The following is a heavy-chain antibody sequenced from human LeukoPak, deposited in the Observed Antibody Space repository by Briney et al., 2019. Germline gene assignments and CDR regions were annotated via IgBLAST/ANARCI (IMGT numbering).Heavy chain of an antibody. D-gene: IGHD4-17*01. CDR1: GGSFSGYF. J-gene: IGHJ4*02. CDR3: ARGQGTVTTH. Sequence: SETLSLTCAVSGGSFSGYFWTWIRQPPGKGLEWIGEINHSGSANYNPSLKSRVTISLDTSKNQFSLNLSSVTAADTAVYYCARGQGTVTTHWGQGTLVTVSS. CDR2: INHSGSA. V-gene: IGHV4-34*01.